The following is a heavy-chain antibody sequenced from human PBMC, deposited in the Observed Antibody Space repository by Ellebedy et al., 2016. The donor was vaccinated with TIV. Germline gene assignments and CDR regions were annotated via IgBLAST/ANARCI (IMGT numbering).Heavy chain of an antibody. V-gene: IGHV4-39*07. CDR3: ARSGGWHTPYDY. CDR2: IYYSGYT. J-gene: IGHJ4*02. D-gene: IGHD2-15*01. Sequence: MPSETLSLTCSVSGGSIATSSYYWAWIRQPPGKGLEWIGRIYYSGYTSYNPSLKRRVTMSVDTSRGQFSLRLNSVTAADTAVYYCARSGGWHTPYDYWGQGTLVTVSS. CDR1: GGSIATSSYY.